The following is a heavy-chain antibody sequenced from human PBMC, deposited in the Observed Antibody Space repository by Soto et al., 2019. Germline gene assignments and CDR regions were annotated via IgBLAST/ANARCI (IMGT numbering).Heavy chain of an antibody. CDR3: AGGSALGYDFWSGYYSRPYYYYGMDV. Sequence: ASVKLSFKASGYTLTSDAMHWLRQARRQRLEWMGWIDAGNGNTKYSQKFQGRVTITRDTSASTAYMELSSLRSEDTAVYYSAGGSALGYDFWSGYYSRPYYYYGMDVWGQGTTVTVSS. CDR2: IDAGNGNT. CDR1: GYTLTSDA. V-gene: IGHV1-3*01. J-gene: IGHJ6*02. D-gene: IGHD3-3*01.